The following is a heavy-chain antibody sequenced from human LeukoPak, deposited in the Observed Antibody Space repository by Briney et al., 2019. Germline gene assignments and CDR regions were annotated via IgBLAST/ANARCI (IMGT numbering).Heavy chain of an antibody. V-gene: IGHV1-18*01. CDR1: GYTFTSYG. J-gene: IGHJ4*02. CDR3: ARDIGVGSHDGIDY. D-gene: IGHD1-26*01. CDR2: ISAYNGNT. Sequence: GASVKVSCKASGYTFTSYGISWVRQAPGQGLEWMGWISAYNGNTNYAQKLQGRVTMTTDTSTSTAYMELRSLRSEDTAVYYCARDIGVGSHDGIDYWGQGALVTVSS.